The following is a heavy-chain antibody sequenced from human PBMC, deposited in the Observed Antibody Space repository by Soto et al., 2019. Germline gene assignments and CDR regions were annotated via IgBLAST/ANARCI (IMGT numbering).Heavy chain of an antibody. CDR2: IYHSGST. D-gene: IGHD5-18*01. CDR3: ARADPAMGYYFDY. J-gene: IGHJ4*02. CDR1: GGSISSGGYS. V-gene: IGHV4-30-2*01. Sequence: SETLSLTCAVSGGSISSGGYSWSWIRQPPGKGLEWIGYIYHSGSTYYNPSLKSRVTISVDRSKNQFSLKLSSVTAADTAVYYCARADPAMGYYFDYWGQGTLVTVSS.